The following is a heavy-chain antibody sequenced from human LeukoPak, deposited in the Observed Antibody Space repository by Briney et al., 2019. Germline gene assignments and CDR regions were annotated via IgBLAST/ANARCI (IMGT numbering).Heavy chain of an antibody. J-gene: IGHJ4*02. Sequence: GGSLRLSCAASGFTFSSHSMNWVRQAPGKGLEWVAVISYDGSNKYYADSVKGRFTISRDNSKNTLYLQMNSLRAEDTAVYYCAQSGSSQLPDYWGQGTLVTVSS. V-gene: IGHV3-30*03. D-gene: IGHD1-26*01. CDR2: ISYDGSNK. CDR3: AQSGSSQLPDY. CDR1: GFTFSSHS.